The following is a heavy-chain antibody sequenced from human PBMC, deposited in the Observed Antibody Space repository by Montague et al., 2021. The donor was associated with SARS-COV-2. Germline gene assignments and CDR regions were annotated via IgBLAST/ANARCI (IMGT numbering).Heavy chain of an antibody. J-gene: IGHJ6*03. CDR3: ARERDRYYYMDI. V-gene: IGHV4-30-2*04. Sequence: GRTYYNPSLNGRVTIPLDTSNNHFSLKLSSLTASDTAMYYCARERDRYYYMDIWGKGTTITVSS. CDR2: GRT.